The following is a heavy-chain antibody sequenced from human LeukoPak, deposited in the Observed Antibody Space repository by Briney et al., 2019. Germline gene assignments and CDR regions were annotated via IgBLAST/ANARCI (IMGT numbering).Heavy chain of an antibody. V-gene: IGHV3-23*01. CDR2: ISGSVGST. J-gene: IGHJ4*02. D-gene: IGHD1-26*01. CDR3: ATRGTYYLPHDY. CDR1: GFTFSSYA. Sequence: GGSLRLSCAASGFTFSSYAISWVRQAPGKGLEWVSAISGSVGSTYYADSVKGRFTISRDNSKNTLSLQMNSLRAEDTAVYYCATRGTYYLPHDYWGREPWSPSPQ.